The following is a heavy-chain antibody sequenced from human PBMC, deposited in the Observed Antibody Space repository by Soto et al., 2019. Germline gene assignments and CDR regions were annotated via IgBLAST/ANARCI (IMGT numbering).Heavy chain of an antibody. J-gene: IGHJ6*02. Sequence: PGGSLRLSCEASGFSFETYAFHWVRQAPGKGLEWVAVISFDGKNTYYADSVKGRFTFSRDNSKNTLYLQLNRLRPEDTAVYFCARDHLHCTDVNCFRGYYGMDVWGQGTTVTVSS. CDR3: ARDHLHCTDVNCFRGYYGMDV. D-gene: IGHD2-8*01. V-gene: IGHV3-30*04. CDR2: ISFDGKNT. CDR1: GFSFETYA.